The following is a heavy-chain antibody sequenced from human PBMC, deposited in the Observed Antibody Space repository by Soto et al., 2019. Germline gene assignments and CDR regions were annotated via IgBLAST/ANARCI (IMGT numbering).Heavy chain of an antibody. CDR1: GGSISSGGYY. J-gene: IGHJ4*02. CDR3: ARQAEGFGESTGVLDY. D-gene: IGHD3-10*01. V-gene: IGHV4-31*03. Sequence: QVQLQESGPGLVKPSQTLSLTCTVSGGSISSGGYYWSWIRQHPGKGLEWIGYIYYSGSTYYNPSLKRRVTISVDTSKNQFSLKLSSVTAADTAVYYCARQAEGFGESTGVLDYWGQGTLVTVSS. CDR2: IYYSGST.